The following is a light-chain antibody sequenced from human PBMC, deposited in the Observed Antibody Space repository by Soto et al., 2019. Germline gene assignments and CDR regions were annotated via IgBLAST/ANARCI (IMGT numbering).Light chain of an antibody. CDR2: DVS. CDR3: SSYTSSISYV. V-gene: IGLV2-14*03. J-gene: IGLJ1*01. CDR1: SSDVGGCNY. Sequence: QSALTQPASVSGSPGQSITISCTGTSSDVGGCNYVSWYQSHPGEAPKLIIYDVSNRPSGVSDRFSGSKSGNTASLTISGLQAEDEADYYCSSYTSSISYVFGTGTKLTVL.